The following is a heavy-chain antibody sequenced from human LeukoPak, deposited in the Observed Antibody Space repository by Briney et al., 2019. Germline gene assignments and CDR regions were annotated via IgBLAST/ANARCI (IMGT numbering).Heavy chain of an antibody. CDR2: IKCDGSEK. CDR1: GFTFSNSW. CDR3: VRGVCSSTSCYVRAFDI. V-gene: IGHV3-52*01. J-gene: IGHJ3*02. Sequence: GGSLRLSCAASGFTFSNSWMHWVCQAPEKGLEWVADIKCDGSEKCYVDSVKGGLTISRYNAKNSLYLQVNMLRAEDMNVYYCVRGVCSSTSCYVRAFDIWGQGTMVTVSS. D-gene: IGHD2-2*01.